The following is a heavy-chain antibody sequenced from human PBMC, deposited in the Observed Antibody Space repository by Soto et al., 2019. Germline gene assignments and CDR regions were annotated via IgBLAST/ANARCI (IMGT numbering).Heavy chain of an antibody. CDR1: GFTFSSYW. CDR3: ARDSFQGSSWFRYYYYGMDV. V-gene: IGHV3-7*05. D-gene: IGHD6-13*01. J-gene: IGHJ6*02. CDR2: IKQDGSEK. Sequence: PGGSLRLSCAASGFTFSSYWMSWVRQAPGKGLEWVANIKQDGSEKYYVDSVKGRFTISRDNAKNSLYLQMNSLRAEDTAVYYWARDSFQGSSWFRYYYYGMDVWGQGTTVTVS.